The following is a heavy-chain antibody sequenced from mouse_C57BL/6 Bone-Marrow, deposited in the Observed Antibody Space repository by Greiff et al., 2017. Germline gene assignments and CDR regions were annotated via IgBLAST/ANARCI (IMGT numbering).Heavy chain of an antibody. CDR3: ARGGLRRFAY. CDR2: ISDGGSYT. Sequence: DVQLVESGGGLVKPGGSLKLSCAASGFTFSSYAMSWVRQTPEKRLEWVATISDGGSYTYYPDNVKGRFTISRDNAKNNLYLPMSHLKSEDTAMYYCARGGLRRFAYWGQGTLVTVSA. CDR1: GFTFSSYA. J-gene: IGHJ3*01. V-gene: IGHV5-4*01. D-gene: IGHD1-2*01.